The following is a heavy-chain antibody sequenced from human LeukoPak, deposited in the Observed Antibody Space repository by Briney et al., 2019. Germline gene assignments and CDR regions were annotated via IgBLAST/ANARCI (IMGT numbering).Heavy chain of an antibody. V-gene: IGHV4-59*08. CDR2: VYYTGSN. Sequence: PSETLTLTCSASGGSVSNYYWSWIRQPPGKGLEWVGYVYYTGSNNYNPSLMSRGTTFEDKSTNNFSLLLFTVPLADTAAYYCAIQFAYSSSSYLDYWGQGSLVTVSS. J-gene: IGHJ4*02. D-gene: IGHD6-6*01. CDR3: AIQFAYSSSSYLDY. CDR1: GGSVSNYY.